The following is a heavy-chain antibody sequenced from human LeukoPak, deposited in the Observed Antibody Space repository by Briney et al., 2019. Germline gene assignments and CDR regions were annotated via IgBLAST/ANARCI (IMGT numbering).Heavy chain of an antibody. Sequence: GGSLRLSCGASGFYFSGYSMNWVRRAPGKGLEWVASINSGSTYMYYGDSVKGRFTISRDNAKNSLHLQMDSLRVEDTAVYFCARVEATTGRNYHYYYMDVWGKGTTVTVSS. J-gene: IGHJ6*03. V-gene: IGHV3-21*01. CDR2: INSGSTYM. CDR3: ARVEATTGRNYHYYYMDV. CDR1: GFYFSGYS. D-gene: IGHD1-1*01.